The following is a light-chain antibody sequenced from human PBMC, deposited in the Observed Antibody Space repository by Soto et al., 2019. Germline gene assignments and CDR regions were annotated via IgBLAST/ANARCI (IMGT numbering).Light chain of an antibody. J-gene: IGKJ4*02. CDR3: QQRSNWPPLT. Sequence: EIVLTQSPATLSLSPGERATLSCRASQSISSYFAWYQQKPGQAPRLPIYDASNRATGIPARFSGSGSVTDCTLTISSLEPEDCAGYYCQQRSNWPPLTFGGGTKVEIK. CDR1: QSISSY. V-gene: IGKV3-11*01. CDR2: DAS.